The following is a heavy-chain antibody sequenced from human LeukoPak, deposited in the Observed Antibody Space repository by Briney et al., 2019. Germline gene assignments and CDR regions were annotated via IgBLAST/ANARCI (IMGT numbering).Heavy chain of an antibody. V-gene: IGHV4-31*03. J-gene: IGHJ4*02. D-gene: IGHD3-22*01. CDR1: GGSISSGGYY. CDR3: ARQNLLRDFDY. Sequence: PSETLSLTCTVSGGSISSGGYYWSWIRQHPGKGLEWIGYIYYSGSTYYNPSLKSRATISVDSSKNQFSLKLSSVTAADTAVYYCARQNLLRDFDYWGQGTLVTVSS. CDR2: IYYSGST.